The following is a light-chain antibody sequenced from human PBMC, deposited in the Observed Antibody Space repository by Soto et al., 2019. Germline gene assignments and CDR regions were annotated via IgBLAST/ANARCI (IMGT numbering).Light chain of an antibody. V-gene: IGKV1-39*01. J-gene: IGKJ1*01. CDR2: AAS. Sequence: DIQMTQSPSSLSASVEDRVIITCRASQSICNHLNWYQQKPGKAPKLLIFAASSLQSGVPSRFSGSRSGPDFTLTISSLQPEDSATYYCQQRYSSPPTFRQGTKVEIK. CDR3: QQRYSSPPT. CDR1: QSICNH.